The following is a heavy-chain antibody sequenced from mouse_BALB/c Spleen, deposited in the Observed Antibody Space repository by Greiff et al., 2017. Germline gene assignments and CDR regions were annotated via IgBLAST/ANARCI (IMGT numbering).Heavy chain of an antibody. Sequence: EVQLQQSGAELVKPGASVKLSCTASGFNIKDTYMHWVKQRPEQGLEWIGRIDPANGNTKYDPKFQGKATITADTSSNTAYLQLSSLTSEDSAVYYCARSNYGNLYAMDYWGQGTSVTVSS. D-gene: IGHD2-1*01. V-gene: IGHV14-3*02. CDR1: GFNIKDTY. J-gene: IGHJ4*01. CDR3: ARSNYGNLYAMDY. CDR2: IDPANGNT.